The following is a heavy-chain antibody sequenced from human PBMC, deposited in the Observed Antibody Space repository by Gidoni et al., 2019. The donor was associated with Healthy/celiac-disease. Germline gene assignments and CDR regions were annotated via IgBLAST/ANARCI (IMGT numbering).Heavy chain of an antibody. CDR1: GGPISSGSYY. CDR2: IYTSGST. J-gene: IGHJ6*02. V-gene: IGHV4-61*02. CDR3: ARDEELGTTRIGMDV. Sequence: QVQLQESGPGLVKPSQTLSLTCTVSGGPISSGSYYWSWIRQPAGKGLEWIGRIYTSGSTNYNPSLKSRVTISVDTSKNQFSLKLSSVTAADTAVYYCARDEELGTTRIGMDVWGQGTTVTVSS. D-gene: IGHD1-7*01.